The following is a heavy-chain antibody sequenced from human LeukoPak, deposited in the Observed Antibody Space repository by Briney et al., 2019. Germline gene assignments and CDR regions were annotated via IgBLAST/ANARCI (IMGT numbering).Heavy chain of an antibody. CDR2: ISSSGSTI. J-gene: IGHJ4*02. V-gene: IGHV3-11*01. Sequence: PGGSLRLSCAASGFTFSDYYMSWIRQAPGKGLEWVSYISSSGSTIYYVDSVKGRFTISRDNAKNSLYLQMNSLRADDTAVYYCARDRRAHYYDSSGYYYAGYRGQGTLVTVSS. CDR1: GFTFSDYY. CDR3: ARDRRAHYYDSSGYYYAGY. D-gene: IGHD3-22*01.